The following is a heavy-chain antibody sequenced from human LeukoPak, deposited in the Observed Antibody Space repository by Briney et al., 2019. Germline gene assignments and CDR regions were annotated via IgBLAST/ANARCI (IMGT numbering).Heavy chain of an antibody. CDR2: ISYDGSNK. V-gene: IGHV3-30*04. J-gene: IGHJ4*02. CDR1: GFTFSSYA. Sequence: GGSLRLSCAPSGFTFSSYAMHWVRQAPGKGLEWVAVISYDGSNKYYADSVKGRFTISRDNSKNTLYLQMNSLRAEDTAVYYCARAIKAVAGTFHRDYYFDYWGQGTLVTVSS. CDR3: ARAIKAVAGTFHRDYYFDY. D-gene: IGHD6-19*01.